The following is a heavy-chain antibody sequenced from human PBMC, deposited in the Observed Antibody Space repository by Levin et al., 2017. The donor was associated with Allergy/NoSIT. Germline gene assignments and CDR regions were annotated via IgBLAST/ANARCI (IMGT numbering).Heavy chain of an antibody. J-gene: IGHJ4*02. V-gene: IGHV4-59*01. D-gene: IGHD4-17*01. CDR2: IYYSGST. Sequence: SQTLSLTCTVSGGSIRSSYWSWIRQPPGKGLEWIGYIYYSGSTNYNPSLKSRVTISVDTSKNQFSLKLSSVTAADTAVYYCARGGDYEDVWGQGTLVTVSS. CDR1: GGSIRSSY. CDR3: ARGGDYEDV.